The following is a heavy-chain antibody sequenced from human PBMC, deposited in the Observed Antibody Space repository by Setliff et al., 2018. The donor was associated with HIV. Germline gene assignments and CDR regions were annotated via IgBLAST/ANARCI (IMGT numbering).Heavy chain of an antibody. CDR1: GFTFSWYG. J-gene: IGHJ4*02. D-gene: IGHD5-12*01. CDR3: AREFSGTRYRYFDS. CDR2: ISFDGSDK. V-gene: IGHV3-30*03. Sequence: GGSLRLSCAASGFTFSWYGMDWVRQAPGKGLEWVAVISFDGSDKYYADSVKGRFTLSRDNSKNTLYLQMNSLRAEDTAVYYCAREFSGTRYRYFDSWGQGTLGTV.